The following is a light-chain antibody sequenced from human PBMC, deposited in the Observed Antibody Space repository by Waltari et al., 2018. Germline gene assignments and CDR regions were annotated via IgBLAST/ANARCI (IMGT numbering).Light chain of an antibody. CDR1: QAIRNF. V-gene: IGKV1-33*01. Sequence: DIQMTQSPSSLSASVGDRVTITCQASQAIRNFLNWYQQKPGKAPQLLIYEASSLETGVPSRFRGSGSGTVFTFTINSLQPEDFATYYCQQYHNLPPTFGGGTK. CDR2: EAS. CDR3: QQYHNLPPT. J-gene: IGKJ4*01.